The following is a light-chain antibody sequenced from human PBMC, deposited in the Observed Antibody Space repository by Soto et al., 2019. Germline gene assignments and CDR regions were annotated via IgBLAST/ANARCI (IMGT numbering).Light chain of an antibody. V-gene: IGKV3-20*01. CDR2: GAS. CDR1: QSVSSTY. J-gene: IGKJ5*01. CDR3: QQYGSFSIT. Sequence: ENGCTQSPITLSCCPVEIATLSCRASQSVSSTYLAWYQQKPGQAPRLLIYGASSRATGIPDRFSGSGSGTDFTLTISRLEPEDFAVYYCQQYGSFSITFGQGTRLEI.